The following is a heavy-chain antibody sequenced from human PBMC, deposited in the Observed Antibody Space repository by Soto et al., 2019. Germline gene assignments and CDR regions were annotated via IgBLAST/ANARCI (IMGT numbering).Heavy chain of an antibody. CDR3: ARTYYSDSDLRAFDV. CDR1: GDSINGYY. V-gene: IGHV4-59*08. Sequence: QVQLQESGPGLVKPSETLTLTCTVSGDSINGYYWSWIRQPPGKGLEWIGYIHDSGSTDYKPSLKSRVIISGDTSKKQFSLKLSSVTAADTAVYYCARTYYSDSDLRAFDVWGPGTMVTVSS. CDR2: IHDSGST. D-gene: IGHD3-22*01. J-gene: IGHJ3*01.